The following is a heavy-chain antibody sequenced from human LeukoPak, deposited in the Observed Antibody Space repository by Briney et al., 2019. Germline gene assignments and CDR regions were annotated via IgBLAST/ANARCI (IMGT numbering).Heavy chain of an antibody. Sequence: GGSLRLSCAASGFTFSSYAMSWVRQAPGKGLEWVSAISGSGGSTYYADSVKGRFTISRDNSKDTLYLQMNSLRAEDTAVYYCASSYYYDSSGYWGQGTLVTVSS. CDR1: GFTFSSYA. CDR2: ISGSGGST. J-gene: IGHJ4*02. D-gene: IGHD3-22*01. V-gene: IGHV3-23*01. CDR3: ASSYYYDSSGY.